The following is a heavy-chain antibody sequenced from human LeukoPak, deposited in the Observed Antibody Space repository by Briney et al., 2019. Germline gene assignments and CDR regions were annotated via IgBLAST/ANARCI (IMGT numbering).Heavy chain of an antibody. Sequence: SETLSLTCTVSGGSTSSYYWSWIRQPPGKGLEWIGYIYYSGSTNYNPSLKSRVTISVDTSKNQFSLKLSSVTAADTAVYYCARLGYCSGGSCYPEYYFDYWGQGTLVTVSS. CDR1: GGSTSSYY. J-gene: IGHJ4*02. D-gene: IGHD2-15*01. CDR2: IYYSGST. V-gene: IGHV4-59*08. CDR3: ARLGYCSGGSCYPEYYFDY.